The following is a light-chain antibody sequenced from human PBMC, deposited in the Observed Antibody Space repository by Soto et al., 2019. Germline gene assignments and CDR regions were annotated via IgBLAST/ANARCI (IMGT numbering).Light chain of an antibody. J-gene: IGKJ2*01. CDR2: AAS. Sequence: AIRMTQSPSSLSASTGDRVNITCRASQGISSYLAWYQQKPGKAPKLLIYAASTLQSGVPSRFSGSGSGTDFTLTISCLQSEDFATYYCQQYYSYPTFGQGTKLEIK. CDR3: QQYYSYPT. V-gene: IGKV1-8*01. CDR1: QGISSY.